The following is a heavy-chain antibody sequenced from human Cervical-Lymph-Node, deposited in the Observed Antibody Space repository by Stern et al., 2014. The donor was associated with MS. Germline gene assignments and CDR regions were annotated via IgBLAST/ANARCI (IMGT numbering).Heavy chain of an antibody. Sequence: QVTLRESVPALVKPTQTLTLTCTFSGFSLTTSGMCVSWIRQPPGKALEWLAFIDWDDDKSYNTSLKTRLTISKDTSKNQVVLTMTNMDPVDTATYYCARFYSSSSFADAFDIWGQGTMVTVSS. V-gene: IGHV2-70*01. J-gene: IGHJ3*02. CDR2: IDWDDDK. CDR3: ARFYSSSSFADAFDI. CDR1: GFSLTTSGMC. D-gene: IGHD6-6*01.